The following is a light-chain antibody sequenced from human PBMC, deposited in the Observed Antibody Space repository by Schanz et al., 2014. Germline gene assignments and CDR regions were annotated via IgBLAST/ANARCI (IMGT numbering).Light chain of an antibody. Sequence: QLVLTQSPSASASLGASVKLTCTLSSGYSTYAIAWHQQQPEKGPRYLMKITSAGRHTKGDGIPDRFSGSSSGAERYLTISNLQSEDEADYYCQTWGTANPVFGGGTKLTVL. CDR1: SGYSTYA. V-gene: IGLV4-69*01. CDR3: QTWGTANPV. CDR2: ITSAGRH. J-gene: IGLJ3*02.